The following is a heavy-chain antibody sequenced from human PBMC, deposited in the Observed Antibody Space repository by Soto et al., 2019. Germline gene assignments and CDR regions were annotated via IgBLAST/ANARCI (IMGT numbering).Heavy chain of an antibody. Sequence: QVQLVQSGAEVKEPGASVKVSCKASGYTFTTYDIYWMRQATGQGLEWMGWMNPYTGNTGYAQKFQGRVTVTRNTSISTVYMEMSGLRLDDTAVYYCARRKERSGPHYFDYWGQGSQVIVSS. V-gene: IGHV1-8*01. CDR3: ARRKERSGPHYFDY. J-gene: IGHJ4*02. D-gene: IGHD6-25*01. CDR1: GYTFTTYD. CDR2: MNPYTGNT.